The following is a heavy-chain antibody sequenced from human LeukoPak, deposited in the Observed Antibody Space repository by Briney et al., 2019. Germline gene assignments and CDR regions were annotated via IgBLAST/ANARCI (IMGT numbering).Heavy chain of an antibody. CDR2: IYYSGST. D-gene: IGHD3-3*01. J-gene: IGHJ4*02. CDR3: ARRVSGEWFHLSYFDY. Sequence: SETLSLTCTVSGGSISSYYWSWIRQPPGKGLEWIGYIYYSGSTNYNPSLKSRVTISVDTSKNQFSLKLSSVTAADTAVYYCARRVSGEWFHLSYFDYWGQGTLVTVSS. V-gene: IGHV4-59*08. CDR1: GGSISSYY.